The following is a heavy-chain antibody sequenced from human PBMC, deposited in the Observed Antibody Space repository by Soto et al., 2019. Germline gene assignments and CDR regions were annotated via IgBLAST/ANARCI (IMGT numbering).Heavy chain of an antibody. CDR2: IIPILGIA. D-gene: IGHD6-6*01. Sequence: ASVKVSCQASGGTFSSYAISWVRPAPGQGLAWMGGIIPILGIANYTQKFQGRVTITADKSTSTAYMELSSLRSEDTAVYYCAREEYSSSSRSYYYYYGMDVWGQGTTVTVSS. CDR1: GGTFSSYA. V-gene: IGHV1-69*10. J-gene: IGHJ6*02. CDR3: AREEYSSSSRSYYYYYGMDV.